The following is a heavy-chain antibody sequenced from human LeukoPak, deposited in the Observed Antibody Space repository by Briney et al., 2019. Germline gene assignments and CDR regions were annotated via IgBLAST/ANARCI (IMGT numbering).Heavy chain of an antibody. V-gene: IGHV4-30-4*01. Sequence: SQTLSLTCTVSGGSISSGDYYWSWIRQPPGRGLEWIGYIYYSGSTYYNPSLKSRVTISVDTSKNQFSLKLSSVTAADTAVYYCARAYCSSTSCYLFDYWGQGTLVTVSS. CDR2: IYYSGST. CDR1: GGSISSGDYY. D-gene: IGHD2-2*01. CDR3: ARAYCSSTSCYLFDY. J-gene: IGHJ4*02.